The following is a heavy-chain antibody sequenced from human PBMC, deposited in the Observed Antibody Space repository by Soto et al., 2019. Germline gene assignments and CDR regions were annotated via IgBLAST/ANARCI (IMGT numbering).Heavy chain of an antibody. CDR1: GFTFDDYA. D-gene: IGHD6-19*01. V-gene: IGHV3-9*01. CDR2: ISWNSGSI. CDR3: AKVSSEYSSGWYGGAWFDP. Sequence: EVQLVESGGGLVQPGRSLRLSCAASGFTFDDYAMHWVRQAPGKGLEWVSGISWNSGSIGYADSVKGRFTISRDNAKNSLYLQMNSLRAEDPALYYCAKVSSEYSSGWYGGAWFDPWGQGTLVTVSS. J-gene: IGHJ5*02.